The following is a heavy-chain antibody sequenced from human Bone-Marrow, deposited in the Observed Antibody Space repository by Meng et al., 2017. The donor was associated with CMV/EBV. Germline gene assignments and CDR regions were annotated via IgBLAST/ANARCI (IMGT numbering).Heavy chain of an antibody. D-gene: IGHD1-26*01. CDR1: GGTFSSYG. CDR2: IIPIFGTA. CDR3: ARAGGGSYPFDY. Sequence: QVQLVQAGAEVKKPGSAVKVSCKASGGTFSSYGIGWVRQAPGQGLEWMGGIIPIFGTANYAQKFQGRVTITADESTSTAYMELSSLRSEDTAVYYCARAGGGSYPFDYWGQGTLVTVSS. J-gene: IGHJ4*02. V-gene: IGHV1-69*01.